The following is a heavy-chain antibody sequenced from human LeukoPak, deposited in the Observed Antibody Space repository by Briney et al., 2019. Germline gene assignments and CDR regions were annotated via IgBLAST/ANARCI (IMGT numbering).Heavy chain of an antibody. D-gene: IGHD1-1*01. CDR2: IYYSGST. J-gene: IGHJ4*02. V-gene: IGHV4-39*01. Sequence: PSETLSLTCTVSGGSINSSYYYGGWIRQPPGKGLEWIGTIYYSGSTYYNPSLKSRVTISVDTSKNQFSLKLSSVTAPDTAVYYCARHEDRNWYFDHWGQGTLVTVSS. CDR3: ARHEDRNWYFDH. CDR1: GGSINSSYYY.